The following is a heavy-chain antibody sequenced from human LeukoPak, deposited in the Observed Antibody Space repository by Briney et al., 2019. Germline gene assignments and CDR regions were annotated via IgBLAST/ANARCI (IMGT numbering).Heavy chain of an antibody. CDR1: GFPFSNYY. CDR2: IRQDGSDT. D-gene: IGHD3-10*01. Sequence: GGSLRLSCEASGFPFSNYYMTWVRQAPGKGLEWVASIRQDGSDTYYGDSVKGRFTVSRDNAKNSMFLEMNSLRGDDTAVYYCARQARVTHFYGGFGSHFDFWGQGILVTVSS. CDR3: ARQARVTHFYGGFGSHFDF. J-gene: IGHJ4*02. V-gene: IGHV3-7*01.